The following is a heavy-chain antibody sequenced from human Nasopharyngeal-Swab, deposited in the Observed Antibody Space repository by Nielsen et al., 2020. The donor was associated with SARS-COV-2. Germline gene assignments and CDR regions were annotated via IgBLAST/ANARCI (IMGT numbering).Heavy chain of an antibody. Sequence: GGSLRLSCAASGFPFSTYTMDWVRQAPGKGLEWVSSISGSSTYIWYAGSVKGRFTISRDNAKNSLFLQMNNLRADDTAIYYCARTAAFCGGNCYSEYFQHWGQGTLVTDSS. CDR2: ISGSSTYI. V-gene: IGHV3-21*01. D-gene: IGHD2-21*02. CDR3: ARTAAFCGGNCYSEYFQH. CDR1: GFPFSTYT. J-gene: IGHJ1*01.